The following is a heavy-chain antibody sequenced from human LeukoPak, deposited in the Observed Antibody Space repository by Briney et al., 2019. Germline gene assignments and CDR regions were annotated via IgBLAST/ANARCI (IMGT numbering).Heavy chain of an antibody. J-gene: IGHJ6*02. V-gene: IGHV4-59*01. CDR3: AREDPQTTVPEGMDV. D-gene: IGHD4-17*01. CDR1: GGSISNYY. Sequence: SETLSLTCTVSGGSISNYYWSWIRQAPGKGLEWIGYIYYSGTTNSNPSLKSRVTISVDTSKNQFSLQLRSVTAADTAVYYCAREDPQTTVPEGMDVWGQGTTVIVSS. CDR2: IYYSGTT.